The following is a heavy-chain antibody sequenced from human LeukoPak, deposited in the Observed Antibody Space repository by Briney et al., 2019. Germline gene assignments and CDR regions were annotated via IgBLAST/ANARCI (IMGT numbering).Heavy chain of an antibody. V-gene: IGHV4-34*01. CDR2: INYSGST. Sequence: SETLSLTRAVYGGSFSGYYWSWIRQPPGKGLEWIGEINYSGSTNYNPSLKSRVTISVDTSKNQFSLKLSSVTAADTAVYYCARGAGYYDSSGYCLDYWGQGTLVTVSS. J-gene: IGHJ4*02. D-gene: IGHD3-22*01. CDR3: ARGAGYYDSSGYCLDY. CDR1: GGSFSGYY.